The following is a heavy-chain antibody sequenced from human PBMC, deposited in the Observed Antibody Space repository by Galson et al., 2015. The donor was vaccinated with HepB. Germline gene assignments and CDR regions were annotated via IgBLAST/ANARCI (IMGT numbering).Heavy chain of an antibody. J-gene: IGHJ4*02. CDR2: ISGSVRST. D-gene: IGHD1-26*01. V-gene: IGHV3-23*01. CDR3: AKDVVGAPGY. CDR1: GFIFSSYA. Sequence: SLRLSCAASGFIFSSYAMSWVRQAPGKGLEWVSGISGSVRSTYYADSVKGRFTISRDNSKNTLYLQMNSLRAEDTAVYYCAKDVVGAPGYWGQGTLVTVSS.